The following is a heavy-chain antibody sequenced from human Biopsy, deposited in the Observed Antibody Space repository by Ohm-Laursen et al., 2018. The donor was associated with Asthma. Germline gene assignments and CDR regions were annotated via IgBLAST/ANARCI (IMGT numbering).Heavy chain of an antibody. J-gene: IGHJ6*02. CDR3: ARGGLHYYEYYGVDV. V-gene: IGHV3-30*04. Sequence: SLRLSCSASGFTFDNYTMHWVRQAPGKGLEWVTIISYDGRNTYYADSVEGRFTISRDNSKNTLFLQMSSLRPEDTAVYYCARGGLHYYEYYGVDVWGQGTTVTVSS. CDR2: ISYDGRNT. CDR1: GFTFDNYT. D-gene: IGHD2-21*02.